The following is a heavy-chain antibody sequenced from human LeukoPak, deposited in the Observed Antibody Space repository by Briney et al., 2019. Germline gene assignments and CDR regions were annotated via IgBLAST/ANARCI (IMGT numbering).Heavy chain of an antibody. D-gene: IGHD1-26*01. CDR1: GGSISGDY. Sequence: SETLSLSCTVSGGSISGDYWSWIRQPAGKGLEWSGRIYTSGSTTYNPSLKSRVTMSVDTSKNQFSLKLTSVTGADTAIYYCARVPPALGANYFDYWGQGILVTVSS. J-gene: IGHJ4*02. CDR2: IYTSGST. V-gene: IGHV4-4*07. CDR3: ARVPPALGANYFDY.